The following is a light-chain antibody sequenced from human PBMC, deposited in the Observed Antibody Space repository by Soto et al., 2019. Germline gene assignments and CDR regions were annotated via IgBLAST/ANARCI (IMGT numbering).Light chain of an antibody. CDR2: GAS. CDR1: RCVRTY. J-gene: IGKJ5*01. V-gene: IGKV3-20*01. Sequence: VLTLTPATLSLSSGERDTLSCRASRCVRTYLAWYQVKPGQAPRLLIYGASMRATGMPDRFSGSGAGTDFTLTISRLEPDDFAVYYCQQCGSSSTFGQGTRLEI. CDR3: QQCGSSST.